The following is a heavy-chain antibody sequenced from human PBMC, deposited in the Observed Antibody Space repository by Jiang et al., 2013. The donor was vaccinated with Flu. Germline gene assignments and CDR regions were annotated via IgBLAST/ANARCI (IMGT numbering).Heavy chain of an antibody. CDR3: ARKGYFGNFLYHFDY. Sequence: SGAEVKLPGASVKVSCMTSGYTFTNYPLHWVRQAPGQGLEWLGWINAANGDTGYSQKFQGRVTITIDTSASTAYMELSSLGSEDTAMFYCARKGYFGNFLYHFDYWGQGTLVT. D-gene: IGHD3-10*01. CDR1: GYTFTNYP. J-gene: IGHJ4*02. CDR2: INAANGDT. V-gene: IGHV1-3*01.